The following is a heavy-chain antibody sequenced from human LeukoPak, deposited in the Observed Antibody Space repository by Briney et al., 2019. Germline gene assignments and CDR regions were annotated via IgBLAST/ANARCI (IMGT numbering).Heavy chain of an antibody. CDR3: ARVPITTAGLNAFDI. CDR2: ISGDGSNT. CDR1: GFTFNSYW. Sequence: PGGSLRLSCAASGFTFNSYWMNWVRQAPGKGLVWVSRISGDGSNTEYADSVRGRLTISRDNAKNTLYLQMNSLRAEDTAVYYCARVPITTAGLNAFDIWGQGTMVTVSS. V-gene: IGHV3-74*03. J-gene: IGHJ3*02. D-gene: IGHD6-13*01.